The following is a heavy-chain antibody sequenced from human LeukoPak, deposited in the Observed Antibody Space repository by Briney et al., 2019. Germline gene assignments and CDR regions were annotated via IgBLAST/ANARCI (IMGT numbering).Heavy chain of an antibody. CDR2: TRNKANSYTT. Sequence: GGSLRLSCAASGFTFTSYAMSWVRQAPGKGLEWVGRTRNKANSYTTEYAASVKGRFTISRDDSKNSLYLQMNSLKTEDTAVYYCASLYGSGKRWVDPWGQGTLVTVSS. CDR3: ASLYGSGKRWVDP. J-gene: IGHJ5*02. V-gene: IGHV3-72*01. CDR1: GFTFTSYA. D-gene: IGHD3-10*01.